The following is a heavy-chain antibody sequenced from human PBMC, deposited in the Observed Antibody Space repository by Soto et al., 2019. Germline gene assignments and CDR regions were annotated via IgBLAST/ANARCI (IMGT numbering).Heavy chain of an antibody. CDR3: ASRDYYDSSGYYYAFDI. V-gene: IGHV4-4*02. CDR1: GGSISSSNW. CDR2: IYHSGST. D-gene: IGHD3-22*01. J-gene: IGHJ3*02. Sequence: SETLSLTCAVSGGSISSSNWWSWVRQPPGKGLEWIGEIYHSGSTNYNPSLKSRVTISVDKSKNQFSLKLSSVTAADTAVYYCASRDYYDSSGYYYAFDIWGQGTMVTVSS.